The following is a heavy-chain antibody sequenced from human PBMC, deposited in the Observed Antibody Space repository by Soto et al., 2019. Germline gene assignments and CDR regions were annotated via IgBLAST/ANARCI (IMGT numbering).Heavy chain of an antibody. D-gene: IGHD2-2*01. V-gene: IGHV1-8*01. J-gene: IGHJ6*02. CDR3: ARGLEYAGMDV. CDR1: GYTFTSYD. Sequence: QVQLVQSGAEVKKPGASVKVSCKASGYTFTSYDINWVRQATGQGLEWMAWMKPNSGNTGYAQKCEGRVTMTRNTSLSTAYMELSSLRSEDTAVYYCARGLEYAGMDVWGPGTTVTVSS. CDR2: MKPNSGNT.